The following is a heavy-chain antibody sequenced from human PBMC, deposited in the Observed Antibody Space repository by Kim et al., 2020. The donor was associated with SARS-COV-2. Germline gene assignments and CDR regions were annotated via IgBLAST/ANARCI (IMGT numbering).Heavy chain of an antibody. CDR3: ARGPLLRYFVH. J-gene: IGHJ4*02. Sequence: TNYNPSLKSRVTISVDTSKNQFSLKLSSVTAADTAVYYCARGPLLRYFVHWGQGTLVTVSS. V-gene: IGHV4-34*01. CDR2: T. D-gene: IGHD3-9*01.